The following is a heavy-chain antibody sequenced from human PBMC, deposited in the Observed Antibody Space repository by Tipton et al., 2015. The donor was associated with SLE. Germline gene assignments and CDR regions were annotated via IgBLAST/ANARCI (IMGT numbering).Heavy chain of an antibody. V-gene: IGHV3-48*01. CDR1: GFTFSSYS. CDR3: ARVLPQRGAAAAGIDY. CDR2: SSRESDGGTM. Sequence: SLRLSCVGSGFTFSSYSMNWVRQAPGKGPEWVSYSSRESDGGTMSYADSVKGRFTISRDNSKNTVYLQMNNLRPEDTAIHYCARVLPQRGAAAAGIDYWGQGTMVTVSS. J-gene: IGHJ3*01. D-gene: IGHD6-13*01.